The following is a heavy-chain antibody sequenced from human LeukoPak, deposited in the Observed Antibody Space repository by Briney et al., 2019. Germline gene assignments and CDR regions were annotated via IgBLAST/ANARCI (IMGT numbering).Heavy chain of an antibody. CDR3: ARARLVFFDY. V-gene: IGHV3-74*01. J-gene: IGHJ4*02. CDR2: INSDASST. D-gene: IGHD6-6*01. Sequence: KGLVGVSRINSDASSTSYADSVKGRFTISRDNAKNSLYLQMNSLRAEDTAVYYCARARLVFFDYWGQGTLVTVSS.